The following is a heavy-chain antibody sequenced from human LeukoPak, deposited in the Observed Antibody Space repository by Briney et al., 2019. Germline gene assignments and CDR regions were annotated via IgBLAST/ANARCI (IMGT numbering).Heavy chain of an antibody. J-gene: IGHJ4*02. V-gene: IGHV4-59*08. CDR2: IYYSGCT. CDR1: GGSISSYY. Sequence: SETLSLTCTVSGGSISSYYWSWIRQPPGKGLEWIGYIYYSGCTNYNPSLKSRVTISVDTSKNQFSLKLSSVTAADTAVYYCARHQGISPFDYWGQGTLVTVSS. CDR3: ARHQGISPFDY. D-gene: IGHD3-10*01.